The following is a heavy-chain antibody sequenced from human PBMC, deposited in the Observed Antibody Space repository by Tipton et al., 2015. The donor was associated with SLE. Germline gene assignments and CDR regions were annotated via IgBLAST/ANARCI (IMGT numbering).Heavy chain of an antibody. Sequence: LRLSCTVSGGSISSYYWSWIRQPPGKGLEWIGYIYYSGSTNYNPSLKSRVTISVDTSKNQFSLKLSSVTAAATAVDYCARHGVGDFWSGSSHYYYYGMDVWGQGTTVTVSS. CDR1: GGSISSYY. CDR3: ARHGVGDFWSGSSHYYYYGMDV. D-gene: IGHD3-3*01. CDR2: IYYSGST. J-gene: IGHJ6*02. V-gene: IGHV4-59*01.